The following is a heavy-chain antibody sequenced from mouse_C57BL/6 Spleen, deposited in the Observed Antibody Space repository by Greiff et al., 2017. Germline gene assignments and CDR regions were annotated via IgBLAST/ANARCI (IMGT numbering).Heavy chain of an antibody. CDR1: GFTFSDYG. V-gene: IGHV5-17*01. CDR3: ARGGWLLGYFDV. J-gene: IGHJ1*03. Sequence: EVHLVESGGGLVKPGGSLKLSCAASGFTFSDYGMHWVRQAPEKGLEWVAYISSGSSTIYYADTVKGRFTISRDNAKNTLFLQMTSLRSEDTAVYYCARGGWLLGYFDVWGTGTTVTVSS. CDR2: ISSGSSTI. D-gene: IGHD2-3*01.